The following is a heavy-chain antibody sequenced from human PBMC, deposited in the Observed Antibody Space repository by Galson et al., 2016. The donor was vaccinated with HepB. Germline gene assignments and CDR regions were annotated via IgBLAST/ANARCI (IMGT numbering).Heavy chain of an antibody. J-gene: IGHJ4*02. V-gene: IGHV4-59*01. CDR3: ARVRIAVAENSYFFDS. CDR1: GVSLSSYY. Sequence: SETLSLTCTVSGVSLSSYYWSWIRQPPGKGLEWIGYIYYSGGSTNYNPSLKSRVTISVDTLKTQFSLKLSSVTAADTAVYFCARVRIAVAENSYFFDSWGQGTLVTVSS. CDR2: IYYSGGST. D-gene: IGHD6-19*01.